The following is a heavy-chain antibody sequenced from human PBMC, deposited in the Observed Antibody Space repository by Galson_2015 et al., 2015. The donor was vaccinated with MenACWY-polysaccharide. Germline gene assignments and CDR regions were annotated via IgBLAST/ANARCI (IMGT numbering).Heavy chain of an antibody. CDR2: DDDK. V-gene: IGHV2-5*02. Sequence: DDDKRYSPSLKSRLTITKDTSKNQVVLTMTNMDPVDTATYYCAHSRGGGVIAYDAFDIWGQGTMVTVSS. D-gene: IGHD3-16*02. CDR3: AHSRGGGVIAYDAFDI. J-gene: IGHJ3*02.